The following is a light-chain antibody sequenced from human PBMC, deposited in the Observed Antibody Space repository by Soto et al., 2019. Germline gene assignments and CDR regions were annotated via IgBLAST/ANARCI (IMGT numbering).Light chain of an antibody. CDR3: QQYNNWPRT. CDR2: GAS. J-gene: IGKJ1*01. Sequence: IVLTQSPATLSLSPGERATLSCRAKQTVNTYLSWYQHKPGQAPRLLIYGASTRATGIPARFSGSGSGTEFTLTISSLQSEDFAVYYCQQYNNWPRTFGQGTKVDIK. V-gene: IGKV3-15*01. CDR1: QTVNTY.